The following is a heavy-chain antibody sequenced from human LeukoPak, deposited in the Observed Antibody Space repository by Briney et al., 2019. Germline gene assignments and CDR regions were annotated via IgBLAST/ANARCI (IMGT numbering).Heavy chain of an antibody. CDR3: ARVSAGTSGYYETAFDI. J-gene: IGHJ3*02. CDR1: GYSFTSYW. D-gene: IGHD3-22*01. Sequence: GESLKISCEGSGYSFTSYWIGWVRQMPGKGLEWMGIIYPGDSDTRYSPSFQGQVTISADKSISTAYLQWGSLKASDTAMYYCARVSAGTSGYYETAFDIWGQGTMVTVSS. CDR2: IYPGDSDT. V-gene: IGHV5-51*01.